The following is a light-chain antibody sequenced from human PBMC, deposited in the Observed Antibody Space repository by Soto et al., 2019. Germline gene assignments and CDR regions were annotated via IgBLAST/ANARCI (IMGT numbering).Light chain of an antibody. V-gene: IGKV1-6*01. J-gene: IGKJ1*01. CDR2: AAS. CDR3: LQDYGDSCT. Sequence: QMTKSPSSLSASVGEKIIITCRASRDVGSDVSWYQQKPGQAPKLLIYAASNLYTGVPSRFSGSRSGTEFTLTISSLQPEDFASYYCLQDYGDSCTFGQGTKVDIK. CDR1: RDVGSD.